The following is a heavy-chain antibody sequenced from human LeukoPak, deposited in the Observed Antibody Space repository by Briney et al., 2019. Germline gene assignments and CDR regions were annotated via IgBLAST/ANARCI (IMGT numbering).Heavy chain of an antibody. V-gene: IGHV4-39*01. J-gene: IGHJ4*02. Sequence: SETLSLTCTVSGGSISSSSYYWGWIRQPPGKGLEWIGSIYYSGSTYYNPSLKSRVTISVDMSKNQFSLKLSSVTAADTAVYYCARSNTYYYGSGSYYNAGLFDYWGQGTLVTVSS. CDR2: IYYSGST. D-gene: IGHD3-10*01. CDR1: GGSISSSSYY. CDR3: ARSNTYYYGSGSYYNAGLFDY.